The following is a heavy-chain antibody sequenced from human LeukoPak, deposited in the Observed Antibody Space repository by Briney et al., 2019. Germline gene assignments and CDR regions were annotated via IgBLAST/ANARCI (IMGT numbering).Heavy chain of an antibody. V-gene: IGHV3-23*01. CDR3: ARNGYSSGWGRREKYYFDY. Sequence: GGSLRLSCAASGFSFSMYSMSWIRQAPGKGLEWVSVISDNGAVTFYGDSVKGRFTISRDNSKNTLYLQMNSLRPEDTAVYYCARNGYSSGWGRREKYYFDYWGQGTLVTVSS. D-gene: IGHD6-19*01. CDR1: GFSFSMYS. J-gene: IGHJ4*02. CDR2: ISDNGAVT.